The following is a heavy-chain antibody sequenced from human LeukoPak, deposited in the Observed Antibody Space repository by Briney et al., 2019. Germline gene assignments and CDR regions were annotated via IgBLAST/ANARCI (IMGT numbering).Heavy chain of an antibody. J-gene: IGHJ5*02. CDR2: INPSGGST. Sequence: ASVKVSCKASGYTFTSYYMHWVRQAPGQGLEWMGIINPSGGSTSYAQKFQGGVTMTRDTSTSTVYMELSSLRSEDTAVYYCASYLPGGGDGNWFDPWGQGTLVTVSS. D-gene: IGHD2-21*01. V-gene: IGHV1-46*03. CDR1: GYTFTSYY. CDR3: ASYLPGGGDGNWFDP.